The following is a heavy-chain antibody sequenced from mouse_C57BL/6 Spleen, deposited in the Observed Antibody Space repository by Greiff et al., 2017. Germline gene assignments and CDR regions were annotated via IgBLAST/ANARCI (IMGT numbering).Heavy chain of an antibody. D-gene: IGHD1-1*01. CDR3: TTLRLRDWYFDV. J-gene: IGHJ1*03. CDR1: GFNIKDDY. Sequence: EVQLQQSGAELVRPGASVKLSCTASGFNIKDDYMHWVKQRPEQGLEWIGWIDPENGDTEYASKFQGKATITADTSSNTAYLQLSSLTSEDTAVYYCTTLRLRDWYFDVWGTGTTVTVSS. CDR2: IDPENGDT. V-gene: IGHV14-4*01.